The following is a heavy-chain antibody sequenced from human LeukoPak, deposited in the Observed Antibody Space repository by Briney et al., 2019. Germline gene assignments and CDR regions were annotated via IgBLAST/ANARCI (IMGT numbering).Heavy chain of an antibody. CDR3: ARGELGGSYDFDY. CDR2: IYYSGST. J-gene: IGHJ4*02. V-gene: IGHV4-39*07. D-gene: IGHD1-26*01. CDR1: GGSISSSSYY. Sequence: PSETLSLTCTVSGGSISSSSYYWGWIRQPPGKGLEWIGSIYYSGSTYYNPSLKSRVTISVDTSKNQFSLKLSSVTAADTAVYYCARGELGGSYDFDYRGQGTLVTVSS.